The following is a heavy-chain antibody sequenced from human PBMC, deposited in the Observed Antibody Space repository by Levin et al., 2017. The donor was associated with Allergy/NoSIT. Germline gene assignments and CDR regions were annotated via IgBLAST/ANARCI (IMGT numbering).Heavy chain of an antibody. V-gene: IGHV3-30-3*01. Sequence: GGSLRLSCAASGFTFSSYAMHWVRQAPGKGLEWVAVISYDGSNKYYADSVKGRFTISRDNSKNTLYLQMNSLRAEDTAVYYCAAEGIAAASGFDYWGQGTLVTVSS. CDR3: AAEGIAAASGFDY. CDR1: GFTFSSYA. CDR2: ISYDGSNK. D-gene: IGHD6-13*01. J-gene: IGHJ4*02.